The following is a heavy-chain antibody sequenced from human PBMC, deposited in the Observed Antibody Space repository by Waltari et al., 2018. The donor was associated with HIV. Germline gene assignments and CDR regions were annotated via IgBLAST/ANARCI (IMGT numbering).Heavy chain of an antibody. V-gene: IGHV1-2*02. CDR3: VRDRGLDWNGDI. CDR1: GYTFTDHY. Sequence: QVQLVQSGAEVKRPGASVKVSCKASGYTFTDHYVFWVRQVPGPGLDGMAWMNPTGGATKEAQTFQGRISMTRDTSITTAYMELSGLRSDDTAIFYCVRDRGLDWNGDIWGQGTLVTVSS. CDR2: MNPTGGAT. J-gene: IGHJ4*02. D-gene: IGHD3-3*01.